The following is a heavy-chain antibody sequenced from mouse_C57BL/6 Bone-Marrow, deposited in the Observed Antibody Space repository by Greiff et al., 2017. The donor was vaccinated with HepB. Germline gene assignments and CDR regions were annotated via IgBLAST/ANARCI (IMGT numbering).Heavy chain of an antibody. V-gene: IGHV5-15*01. Sequence: EVQLVESGGGLVQPGGSLKLSCAASGFTFSDYGMAWVRQAPRKGPEWVAFISNLAYSIYYADTVTGRFTISRENAKNTLYLEMSSLRSEDTAMYYCARHDGPEGFAYWGQGTLVTVSA. CDR3: ARHDGPEGFAY. D-gene: IGHD2-3*01. CDR2: ISNLAYSI. CDR1: GFTFSDYG. J-gene: IGHJ3*01.